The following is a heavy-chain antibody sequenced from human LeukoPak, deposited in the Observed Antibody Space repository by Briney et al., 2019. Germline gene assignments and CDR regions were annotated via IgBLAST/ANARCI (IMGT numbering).Heavy chain of an antibody. CDR3: AQSGSYSKLIFDY. V-gene: IGHV1-69*13. CDR2: IIPIFGTA. J-gene: IGHJ4*02. D-gene: IGHD1-26*01. Sequence: GASVKVSCKASGYTFTSYGISWVRQAPGQGLEWMGGIIPIFGTANYAQKFQGRATITADESTSTAYMELSSLRSEDTAVYYCAQSGSYSKLIFDYWGQGTLVTVSS. CDR1: GYTFTSYG.